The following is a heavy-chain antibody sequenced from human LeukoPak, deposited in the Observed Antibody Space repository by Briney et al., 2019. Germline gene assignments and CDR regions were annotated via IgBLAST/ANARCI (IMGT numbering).Heavy chain of an antibody. CDR2: ISGSGSTI. J-gene: IGHJ4*02. D-gene: IGHD6-19*01. CDR3: ATLWDPVAGTTQPLL. CDR1: GFTFNSYS. Sequence: GGSLRLSCGASGFTFNSYSMNWVRQAPGKGLEWVSYISGSGSTIYYGDSLKGRFTISRDNANNSLYLQMNSLRVEDTAVYYCATLWDPVAGTTQPLLWGQGTLVTVSS. V-gene: IGHV3-48*04.